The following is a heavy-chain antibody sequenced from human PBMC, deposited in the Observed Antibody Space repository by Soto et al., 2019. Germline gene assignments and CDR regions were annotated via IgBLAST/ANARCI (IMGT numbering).Heavy chain of an antibody. CDR1: GLTFSSYG. V-gene: IGHV3-30*03. CDR3: AAGWMFADY. D-gene: IGHD3-10*02. J-gene: IGHJ4*02. Sequence: QVQLVESGGGVVQPGRSLRLSCAASGLTFSSYGMHWVRQAPGKGLEWVAVISDNGSDKHYADSVKGRFTISRDNSKNALYLQVNSLRLEDTAVYYCAAGWMFADYWGQGALVIVSS. CDR2: ISDNGSDK.